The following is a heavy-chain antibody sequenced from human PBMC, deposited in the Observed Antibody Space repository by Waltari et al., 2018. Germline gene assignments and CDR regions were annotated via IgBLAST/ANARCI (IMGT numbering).Heavy chain of an antibody. V-gene: IGHV4-38-2*01. J-gene: IGHJ4*02. Sequence: QVQLQESGPGLVKPSETLSLTCAVSGYSISSGYYWGWIRQPPGKGLEWIGSIYHSGSTYYNPSLKSRVTISVDTSKNQFSLKLSSVTAADTAVYYCARAFGEGAIRYWGQGTLVTVSS. CDR3: ARAFGEGAIRY. CDR1: GYSISSGYY. D-gene: IGHD1-26*01. CDR2: IYHSGST.